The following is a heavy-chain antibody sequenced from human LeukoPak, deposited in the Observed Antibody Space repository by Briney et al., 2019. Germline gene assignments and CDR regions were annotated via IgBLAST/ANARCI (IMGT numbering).Heavy chain of an antibody. CDR3: ARRTTTVVTIDY. D-gene: IGHD4-23*01. V-gene: IGHV3-48*01. CDR1: GFTFSRYS. CDR2: ISSSGSAI. J-gene: IGHJ4*02. Sequence: GGSLRLSCAASGFTFSRYSMNWVRQAPGKGLEWVSYISSSGSAIHYADSVKGRFTISRDNSKNTLYLQMNSLRAEDTAVYYCARRTTTVVTIDYWGQGTLVTVSS.